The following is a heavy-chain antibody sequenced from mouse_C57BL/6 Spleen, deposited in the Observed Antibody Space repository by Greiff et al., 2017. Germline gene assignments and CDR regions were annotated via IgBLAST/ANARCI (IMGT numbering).Heavy chain of an antibody. CDR2: ISGGGGNT. D-gene: IGHD1-1*01. CDR3: ARPYYYCSSWYFDV. Sequence: EVHLVESGGGLVKPGGSLKLSCAASGFTFSSYTMSWVRQTPEKRLEWVATISGGGGNTYYPDSVKGRFTISRDNAKNTLYLQMSSLRSEDTALYYCARPYYYCSSWYFDVWGTGTTVTVSS. V-gene: IGHV5-9*01. CDR1: GFTFSSYT. J-gene: IGHJ1*03.